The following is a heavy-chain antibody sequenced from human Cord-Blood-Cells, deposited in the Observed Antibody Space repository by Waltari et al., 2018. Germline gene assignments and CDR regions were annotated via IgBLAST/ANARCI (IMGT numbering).Heavy chain of an antibody. V-gene: IGHV2-5*02. J-gene: IGHJ4*02. CDR2: IYWDDDK. CDR3: ANSLGSWFLFCY. Sequence: QITLKESGPTLVKPTPTLTLTCTFSGFSLSTSGVGVGWIRQPPGKALEWLSLIYWDDDKRYSPSPKGKPNITKDTPKNPGGPKKTKMDPCDTTKYFRANSLGSWFLFCYWGQGTLVTVSS. CDR1: GFSLSTSGVG. D-gene: IGHD6-13*01.